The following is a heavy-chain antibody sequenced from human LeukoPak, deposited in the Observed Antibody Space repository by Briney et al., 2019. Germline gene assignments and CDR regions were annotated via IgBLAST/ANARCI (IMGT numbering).Heavy chain of an antibody. D-gene: IGHD3-3*01. V-gene: IGHV1-2*02. J-gene: IGHJ4*02. CDR2: INPSSGGT. Sequence: GASVKVSCKASGYTFTGYYMHWVRQAPGQGLEWMGWINPSSGGTNYAQKFQGRVTMTRDTSISTAYMELRSLRSDDTAVYYCARAGYDFWSGYPNLDFDYWGQGTLVTVSS. CDR3: ARAGYDFWSGYPNLDFDY. CDR1: GYTFTGYY.